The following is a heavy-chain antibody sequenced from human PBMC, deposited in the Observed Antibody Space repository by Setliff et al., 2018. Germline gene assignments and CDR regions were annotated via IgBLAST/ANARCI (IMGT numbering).Heavy chain of an antibody. CDR3: ARHGYSSSWWNEYYYYYYGMDV. V-gene: IGHV4-39*01. CDR2: IYYSGST. D-gene: IGHD6-13*01. Sequence: SETLSLTCTVSGGSISSSSYYWGWIRQPPGKGLEWIGSIYYSGSTYYNPSLKSRVTISVDTSKNQFSLKLSSVTAADTAVYYCARHGYSSSWWNEYYYYYYGMDVWGQGTTVTVSS. J-gene: IGHJ6*02. CDR1: GGSISSSSYY.